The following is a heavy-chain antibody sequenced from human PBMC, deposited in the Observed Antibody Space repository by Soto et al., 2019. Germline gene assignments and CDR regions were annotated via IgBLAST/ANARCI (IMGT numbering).Heavy chain of an antibody. J-gene: IGHJ5*02. CDR3: ARHPMIVVVIMWFDP. D-gene: IGHD3-22*01. Sequence: SETLSLTCAVSGGSISSYYRSWIRQPPGKGLEWIAYIYYSGSTEYNPSLKSRVTISVDTSKNQFSLKLSSVTAADTAVYYCARHPMIVVVIMWFDPWGQGTLVTVSS. CDR1: GGSISSYY. V-gene: IGHV4-59*08. CDR2: IYYSGST.